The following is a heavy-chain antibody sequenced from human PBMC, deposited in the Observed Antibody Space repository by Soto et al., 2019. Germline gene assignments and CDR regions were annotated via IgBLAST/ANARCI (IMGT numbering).Heavy chain of an antibody. CDR3: ATPGGFGMDV. J-gene: IGHJ6*02. D-gene: IGHD5-12*01. CDR2: IFPGDAET. CDR1: GYNFATHW. Sequence: PGESLKISCQGSGYNFATHWIGWVRHKAGKGLEWMGIIFPGDAETRYSPSFQGHITISADKPISIAYLRWSSLKASDTGMYCCATPGGFGMDVWGQGTTVTVSS. V-gene: IGHV5-51*01.